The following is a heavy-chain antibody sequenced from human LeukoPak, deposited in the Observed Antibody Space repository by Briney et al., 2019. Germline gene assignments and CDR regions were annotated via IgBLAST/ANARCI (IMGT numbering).Heavy chain of an antibody. D-gene: IGHD3-3*01. Sequence: GGSLRLSCVASGFTFSDYTMSWVRQAPGKGLEWVANIKQDGSEKYYVDSVKGRFTISRDNAKNSLYLQMNSLRAEDTAVYYCARDKDDFWSGYYDYWGQGTLVTVSS. V-gene: IGHV3-7*01. CDR2: IKQDGSEK. J-gene: IGHJ4*02. CDR1: GFTFSDYT. CDR3: ARDKDDFWSGYYDY.